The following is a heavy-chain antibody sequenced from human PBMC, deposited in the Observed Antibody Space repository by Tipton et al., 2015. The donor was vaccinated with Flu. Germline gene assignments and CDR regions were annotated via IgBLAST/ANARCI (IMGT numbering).Heavy chain of an antibody. D-gene: IGHD1-14*01. CDR1: GHSISSDYY. CDR2: IFHTGST. CDR3: ARGGRTPMRVDY. J-gene: IGHJ4*02. V-gene: IGHV4-38-2*02. Sequence: TLSLTCTISGHSISSDYYWGWIRQSPGKGLEWIGNIFHTGSTYHNPSLKSRVTISVDTSKNQFSLKVFSVTAADTAVYYCARGGRTPMRVDYWGQGTLVTVSS.